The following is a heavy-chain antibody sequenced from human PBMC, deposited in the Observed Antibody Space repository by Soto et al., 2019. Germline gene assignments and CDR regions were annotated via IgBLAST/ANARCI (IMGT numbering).Heavy chain of an antibody. D-gene: IGHD3-3*01. CDR2: ISAYNGNT. CDR1: GYTFSSYG. CDR3: ARITILGLPWDS. Sequence: QVQLVQSGAEVKKPGASVKVSCKASGYTFSSYGISWVRQAPGQGLEWMGRISAYNGNTNYAQKFQGRVTMTTDTSTSTAYLELRSLRSDDTAVYYCARITILGLPWDSWGQGTRVTVSS. V-gene: IGHV1-18*04. J-gene: IGHJ4*02.